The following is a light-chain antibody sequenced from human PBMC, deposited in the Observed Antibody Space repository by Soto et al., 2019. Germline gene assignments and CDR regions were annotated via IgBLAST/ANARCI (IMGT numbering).Light chain of an antibody. CDR1: QSVSGN. V-gene: IGKV3-15*01. Sequence: EIVMTQSPATLSVSPGERATLSCRASQSVSGNLAWYQQKPGQAPRLLIYGASTRATGIPARFSGSGSGTEITLTISSLQSEDLAVYYCQQYNNWPRTFGQGTKVEIK. CDR2: GAS. J-gene: IGKJ1*01. CDR3: QQYNNWPRT.